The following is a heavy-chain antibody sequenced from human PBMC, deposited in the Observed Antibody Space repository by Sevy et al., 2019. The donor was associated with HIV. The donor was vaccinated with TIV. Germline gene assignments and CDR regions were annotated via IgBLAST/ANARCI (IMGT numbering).Heavy chain of an antibody. Sequence: GGSLRLSCAASGFTFSSYWMHWVRQAPGKGLAWVSRINSDGSSTSYADSVKGRFTISRDNAKNTLYLQMNSLRAEDTAVYYCARRDSSGWYSDDAFDIWGQGTMVTVSS. J-gene: IGHJ3*02. V-gene: IGHV3-74*01. CDR1: GFTFSSYW. D-gene: IGHD6-19*01. CDR2: INSDGSST. CDR3: ARRDSSGWYSDDAFDI.